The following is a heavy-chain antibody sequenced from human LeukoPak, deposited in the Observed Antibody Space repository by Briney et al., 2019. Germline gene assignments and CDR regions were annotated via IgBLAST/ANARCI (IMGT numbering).Heavy chain of an antibody. V-gene: IGHV4-59*13. Sequence: PSETLSLTCTVSCGSISSYYWTWMRQPPWKGRGWIGYVYYSGRTNYNPTLKSRVTISVDTSKNQFSLKLSSVTAAHNAMYFCARGYHDFSGYWLSYFDYWGQGTLITVS. J-gene: IGHJ4*02. CDR1: CGSISSYY. D-gene: IGHD3-22*01. CDR3: ARGYHDFSGYWLSYFDY. CDR2: VYYSGRT.